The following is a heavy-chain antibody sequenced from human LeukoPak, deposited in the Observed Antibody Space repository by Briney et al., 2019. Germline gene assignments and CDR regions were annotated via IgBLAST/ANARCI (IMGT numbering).Heavy chain of an antibody. J-gene: IGHJ4*02. CDR1: GYTFTGCY. CDR3: ARVHSSSSWATFDY. D-gene: IGHD6-6*01. Sequence: ASVKVSCKASGYTFTGCYMHWVRQAPGQGLEWMGRINPNSGGTNYAQKFQGRVTMTRDTSISTAYMELSRLRSDDTAVYYCARVHSSSSWATFDYWGQGTLVTVSS. V-gene: IGHV1-2*06. CDR2: INPNSGGT.